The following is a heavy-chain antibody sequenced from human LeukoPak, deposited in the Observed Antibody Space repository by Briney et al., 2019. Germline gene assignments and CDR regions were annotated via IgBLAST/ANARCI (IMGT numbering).Heavy chain of an antibody. D-gene: IGHD2-15*01. Sequence: ASVKVSCKASGYTFTGYYMHWVRQAPGQGLEWMGWINPNSGGTNYAQKFQGRVTMTRDTSISTAYMELSRLRSDDTAVYYCARVNARPYSCPPGGYWGQGTLVTVSS. V-gene: IGHV1-2*02. J-gene: IGHJ4*02. CDR1: GYTFTGYY. CDR3: ARVNARPYSCPPGGY. CDR2: INPNSGGT.